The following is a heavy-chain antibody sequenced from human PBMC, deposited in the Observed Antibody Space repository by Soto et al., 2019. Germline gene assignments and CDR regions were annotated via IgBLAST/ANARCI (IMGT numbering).Heavy chain of an antibody. CDR1: GDSISSNNNY. CDR2: ISYSGTT. V-gene: IGHV4-30-4*01. Sequence: QVQLQESGPGLVKPSQTLSLTCTVSGDSISSNNNYWSWIRQPPGEGLEWFGFISYSGTTSYSRSLKSRVAISLDTSKNQCSRSLSSVTAADTAVYYCARGRGYSYGLDPWGQGTLVTVSS. CDR3: ARGRGYSYGLDP. J-gene: IGHJ5*02. D-gene: IGHD5-18*01.